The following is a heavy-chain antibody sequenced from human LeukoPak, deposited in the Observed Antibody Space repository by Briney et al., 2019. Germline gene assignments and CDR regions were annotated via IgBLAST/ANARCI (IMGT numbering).Heavy chain of an antibody. V-gene: IGHV1-18*01. CDR1: GYTFTSYG. Sequence: ASVKVSCKASGYTFTSYGISWVRQAPGQGLEWMGWIGAYNGNTNYAQKLQGRVTMTTDTSTSTAYMELRSLRSDDTAVYYCARDRYDYVWGSYRTPFDYWGQGTLVTVSS. J-gene: IGHJ4*02. CDR3: ARDRYDYVWGSYRTPFDY. CDR2: IGAYNGNT. D-gene: IGHD3-16*02.